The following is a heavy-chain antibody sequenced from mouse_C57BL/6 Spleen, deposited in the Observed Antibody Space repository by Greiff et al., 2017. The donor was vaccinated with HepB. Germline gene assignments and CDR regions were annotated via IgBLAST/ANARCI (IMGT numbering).Heavy chain of an antibody. CDR1: GYAFSSSW. J-gene: IGHJ3*01. V-gene: IGHV1-72*01. Sequence: QVQLKESGPELVKPGASVKISCKASGYAFSSSWMNWVKQRPGRGLEWIGRIDPNSGGTKYNEKFKSKATLTVDKPSSPAYMQLSSLTSEDSAVYYCARSFYDYDGAGFAYWGQGTLVTVSA. CDR2: IDPNSGGT. CDR3: ARSFYDYDGAGFAY. D-gene: IGHD2-4*01.